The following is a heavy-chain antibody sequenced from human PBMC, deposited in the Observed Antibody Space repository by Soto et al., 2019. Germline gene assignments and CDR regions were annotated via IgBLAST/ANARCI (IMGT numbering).Heavy chain of an antibody. D-gene: IGHD6-19*01. CDR3: ARGVAGTRRHWYFDL. V-gene: IGHV1-69*06. CDR1: GGTFSSYA. Sequence: QVQLVQSGAEVKKPGSSVKVSCKASGGTFSSYAISWVRQAPGQGLEWMGGIIPIFGTANYAQKFQGRVTITADKSTSAAYMELSSLRSEDTAVYYCARGVAGTRRHWYFDLWGRGTLVTVSS. CDR2: IIPIFGTA. J-gene: IGHJ2*01.